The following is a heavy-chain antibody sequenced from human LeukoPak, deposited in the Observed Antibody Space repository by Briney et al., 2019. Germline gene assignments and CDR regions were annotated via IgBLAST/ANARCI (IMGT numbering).Heavy chain of an antibody. D-gene: IGHD3-10*01. J-gene: IGHJ4*02. CDR3: AQDTIPYGSESYYPDY. CDR1: GFTFSTYA. V-gene: IGHV3-23*01. CDR2: ISGSSST. Sequence: GGSLRLSCAASGFTFSTYAMSWVRQAPGKGLEWVSGISGSSSTYYADSVKGRFTISRDNSKNTLYLEMNSLRAEDTAVYYCAQDTIPYGSESYYPDYWGQGTLVTVSS.